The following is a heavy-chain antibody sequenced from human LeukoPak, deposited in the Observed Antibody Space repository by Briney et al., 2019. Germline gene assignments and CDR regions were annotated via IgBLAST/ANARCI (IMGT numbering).Heavy chain of an antibody. Sequence: PGGSLRLSCAASGFTFDDYAMDWVRQAPGKGLVWVSRINSDGSSTSYADSVKGRFTISRDNAKNTLYLQMNSLRAEDTAVYYCVPTMYMVRGGSPFDYWGQGTLVTVSS. V-gene: IGHV3-74*01. CDR2: INSDGSST. CDR3: VPTMYMVRGGSPFDY. CDR1: GFTFDDYA. D-gene: IGHD3-10*01. J-gene: IGHJ4*02.